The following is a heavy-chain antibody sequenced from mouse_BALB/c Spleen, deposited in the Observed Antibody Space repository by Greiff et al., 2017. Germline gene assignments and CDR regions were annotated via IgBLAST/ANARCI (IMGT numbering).Heavy chain of an antibody. J-gene: IGHJ3*01. CDR2: ISTYYGNT. CDR1: GYTFTDYA. V-gene: IGHV1-67*01. Sequence: QVQLQQSGPELVRPGVSVKISCKGSGYTFTDYAMHWVKQSHAKSLEWIGVISTYYGNTNYNQKFKGKATMTVDKSSSTAYMELARLTSEDSAIYYCAKSSRITTVVRHPFAYWGQGTLVTVSA. D-gene: IGHD1-1*01. CDR3: AKSSRITTVVRHPFAY.